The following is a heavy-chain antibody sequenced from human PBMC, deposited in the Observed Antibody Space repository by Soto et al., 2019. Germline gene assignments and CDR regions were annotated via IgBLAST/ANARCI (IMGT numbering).Heavy chain of an antibody. CDR3: ARPGDHDPFAI. Sequence: GASVKVSCKASGYTFTGYYMHWVRQAPGQGLEWMGWINPNSGGTNYAQKFQGWVTMTRDTSISTAYMELSSLRSDDTAVYYCARPGDHDPFAIWXQGKMVTVSS. CDR1: GYTFTGYY. CDR2: INPNSGGT. J-gene: IGHJ3*02. V-gene: IGHV1-2*04.